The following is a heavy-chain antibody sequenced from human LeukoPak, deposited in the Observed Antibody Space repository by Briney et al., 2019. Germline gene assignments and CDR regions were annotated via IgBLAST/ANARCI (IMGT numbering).Heavy chain of an antibody. D-gene: IGHD3-10*01. CDR1: GFIFSNYA. CDR2: IGGVSESF. J-gene: IGHJ6*02. Sequence: GGSLRLSCAASGFIFSNYAMTWVRQAPGKGLEWVSIIGGVSESFYYADSVKGRFTVSRDNSKDALYLQINSLRDEDTAVYYCARRWLGDPYGMDVWGQGTTVSVSS. CDR3: ARRWLGDPYGMDV. V-gene: IGHV3-23*01.